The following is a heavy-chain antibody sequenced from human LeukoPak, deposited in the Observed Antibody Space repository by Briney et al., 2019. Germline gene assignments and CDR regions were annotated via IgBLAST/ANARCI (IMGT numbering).Heavy chain of an antibody. J-gene: IGHJ4*02. CDR2: ISYDGSNT. CDR3: ARGMGSSSSWHDY. V-gene: IGHV3-33*01. CDR1: GFTFSSYG. D-gene: IGHD6-13*01. Sequence: PGGSLRLSCAASGFTFSSYGMHWVRQAPGKGLEWVTIISYDGSNTYYADSVKGRFTISRDNSKNTLYLQMNSLRAEDTAVYYCARGMGSSSSWHDYWGQGTLVTVCS.